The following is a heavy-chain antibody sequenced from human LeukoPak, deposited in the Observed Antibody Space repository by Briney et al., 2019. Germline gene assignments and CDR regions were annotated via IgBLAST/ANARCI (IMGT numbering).Heavy chain of an antibody. D-gene: IGHD3-16*01. V-gene: IGHV1-69*02. J-gene: IGHJ5*02. CDR1: GGTFSSYT. CDR2: IIPILGIA. Sequence: ASVKVSCKASGGTFSSYTISWVRQAPGQGREWMGRIIPILGIANYAQKFQGRVTITADKSTSTAYMELCSLRSEDTAVYYCTSSSYANNWFDPWGQGTLVTVSS. CDR3: TSSSYANNWFDP.